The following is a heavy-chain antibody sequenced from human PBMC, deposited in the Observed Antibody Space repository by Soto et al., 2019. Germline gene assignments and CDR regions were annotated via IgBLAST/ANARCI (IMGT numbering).Heavy chain of an antibody. CDR3: ARGSNDYGDYDYYYMDV. CDR2: INHSGST. V-gene: IGHV4-34*01. J-gene: IGHJ6*03. CDR1: GGSFSGYY. D-gene: IGHD4-17*01. Sequence: SETLSLTCAVYGGSFSGYYWSWIRQPPGKGLEWIGEINHSGSTNYNPSLKSRVTISVDTSKNQFTPKLSSVTAADTAVYYCARGSNDYGDYDYYYMDVWGKGTTVTVSS.